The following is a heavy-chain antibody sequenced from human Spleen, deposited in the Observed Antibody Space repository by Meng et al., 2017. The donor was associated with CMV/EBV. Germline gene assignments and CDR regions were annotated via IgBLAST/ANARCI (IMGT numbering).Heavy chain of an antibody. CDR2: INPNSGGT. CDR3: ARSYDFWSGYYPSDYGMDV. Sequence: ASVKVSCKASGDTFTGYYMFWVRQAPGQGLEWMGWINPNSGGTKYAQKFQGRVTMTRDTSISTACLELSRLRSDDSAVYYCARSYDFWSGYYPSDYGMDVWGQGTTVTVSS. D-gene: IGHD3-3*01. CDR1: GDTFTGYY. J-gene: IGHJ6*02. V-gene: IGHV1-2*02.